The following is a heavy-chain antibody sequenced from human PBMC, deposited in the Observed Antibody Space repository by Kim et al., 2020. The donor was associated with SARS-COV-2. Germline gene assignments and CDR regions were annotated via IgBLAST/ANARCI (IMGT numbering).Heavy chain of an antibody. D-gene: IGHD6-13*01. CDR2: ISSSSSYI. CDR3: ARAYSSWDETRTFDP. Sequence: GGSLRLFCAASGFTFSSYSMNWVRQAPGKGLEWVSSISSSSSYIYYADSVKGRFTISRDNAKNSLYLQMNSLRAEDTAVYYCARAYSSWDETRTFDPWGQRTLVTVSS. V-gene: IGHV3-21*04. J-gene: IGHJ5*02. CDR1: GFTFSSYS.